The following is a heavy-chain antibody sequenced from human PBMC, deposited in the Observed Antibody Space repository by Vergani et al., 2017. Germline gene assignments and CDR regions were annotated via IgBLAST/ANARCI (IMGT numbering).Heavy chain of an antibody. CDR3: ARVEDNYGSWSFDY. Sequence: QVQLQESGPGLVKPSQTLSLTCTVSGGSISSGENYWSWIRQSPGKGLEWIGYIYYRGSTHYNPSLKSRVAISVDTSKNQFSLKLSSVSAADTAVYYCARVEDNYGSWSFDYWGQGTLVTVSS. CDR1: GGSISSGENY. J-gene: IGHJ4*02. V-gene: IGHV4-30-4*01. D-gene: IGHD3-10*01. CDR2: IYYRGST.